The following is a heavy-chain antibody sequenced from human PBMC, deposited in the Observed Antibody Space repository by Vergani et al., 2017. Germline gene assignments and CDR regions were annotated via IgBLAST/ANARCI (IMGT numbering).Heavy chain of an antibody. CDR1: GGSFSGYY. CDR2: INHSGST. V-gene: IGHV4-34*01. J-gene: IGHJ6*02. Sequence: QVQLQQWGAGLLKPSETLSLTCAVYGGSFSGYYWSWIRQPPGKGLEWIGEINHSGSTNYNPSLKSRVTISVDTSKNQFSLKLSSVTAADTAVYYCARARLEWLLYRYYGGGMDVWGQGTTVTVSS. CDR3: ARARLEWLLYRYYGGGMDV. D-gene: IGHD3-3*01.